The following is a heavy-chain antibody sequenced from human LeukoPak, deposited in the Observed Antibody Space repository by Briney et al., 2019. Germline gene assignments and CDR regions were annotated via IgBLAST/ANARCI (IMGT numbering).Heavy chain of an antibody. Sequence: SETLSLTRTVSGGSISSYYWSCLRQPAGKGLEWIGRIYTSGSTNYNPSLKGQVTVSVDTSKNQFSLTLISVTAADTAVYYCARESPDIVVVPADFFDLWGQGTLVTVSS. J-gene: IGHJ5*02. D-gene: IGHD2-2*01. CDR2: IYTSGST. CDR1: GGSISSYY. CDR3: ARESPDIVVVPADFFDL. V-gene: IGHV4-4*07.